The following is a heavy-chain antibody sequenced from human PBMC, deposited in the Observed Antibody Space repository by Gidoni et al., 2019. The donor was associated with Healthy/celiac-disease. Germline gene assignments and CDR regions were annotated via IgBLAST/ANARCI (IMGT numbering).Heavy chain of an antibody. J-gene: IGHJ4*02. D-gene: IGHD3-3*01. V-gene: IGHV3-30-3*01. Sequence: FRQAPGKGLEWVAVISYDGSNKYYADSVKGRFTISRDNSKTTLYLQMNSLRAEDTAVYYCARSACYDFWSGTFDYWGQGTLVTVSS. CDR3: ARSACYDFWSGTFDY. CDR2: ISYDGSNK.